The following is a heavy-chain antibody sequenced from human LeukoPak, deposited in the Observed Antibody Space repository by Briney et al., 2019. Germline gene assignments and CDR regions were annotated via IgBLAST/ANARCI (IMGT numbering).Heavy chain of an antibody. V-gene: IGHV3-23*01. J-gene: IGHJ4*02. D-gene: IGHD3-10*01. CDR3: ANRPGTYGSGSRAY. CDR1: GFAFSSYA. Sequence: PGGSLRLSCAASGFAFSSYAMSWVRQAPGKGLEWVSAISGSGGSTYYADSVKGRFTISRDNSKNTLYLQMNSLRAEDTAVYCCANRPGTYGSGSRAYWGQGTLVTVSS. CDR2: ISGSGGST.